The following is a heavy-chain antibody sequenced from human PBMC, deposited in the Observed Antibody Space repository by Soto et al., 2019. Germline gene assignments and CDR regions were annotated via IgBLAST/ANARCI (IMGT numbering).Heavy chain of an antibody. V-gene: IGHV4-34*01. D-gene: IGHD2-2*01. J-gene: IGHJ4*02. CDR2: INHSGST. CDR1: GGSFSGYY. CDR3: ARGMRDIVVVPAAVGIDS. Sequence: QVQLQQWGAGLLKPSETLSLTCAVYGGSFSGYYWSWIRQPPGKGLEWIGEINHSGSTNYNPSLKRRVTIPVATSNNPFSLKLRSVPAADTAVYYCARGMRDIVVVPAAVGIDSWGPGTLVTVSS.